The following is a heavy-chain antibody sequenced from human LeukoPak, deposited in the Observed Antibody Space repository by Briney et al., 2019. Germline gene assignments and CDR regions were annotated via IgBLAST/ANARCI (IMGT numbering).Heavy chain of an antibody. D-gene: IGHD6-13*01. J-gene: IGHJ4*02. CDR2: IYTSGST. CDR3: ARHQATAAAGPYFDY. Sequence: SETLSLTCAVYGGALSGYYWSWIRQPPGKGLEWIGRIYTSGSTNYNPSLKSRVTISVDTSKNQFSLKLSSVTAADTAVYYCARHQATAAAGPYFDYWGQGTLVTVSS. CDR1: GGALSGYY. V-gene: IGHV4-59*10.